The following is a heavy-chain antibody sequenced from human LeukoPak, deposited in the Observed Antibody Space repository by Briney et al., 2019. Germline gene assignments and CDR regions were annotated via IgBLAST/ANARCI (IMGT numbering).Heavy chain of an antibody. CDR3: ASSYDFWSGYYFDY. D-gene: IGHD3-3*01. CDR1: GYSISSGYS. V-gene: IGHV4-38-2*01. CDR2: IYHSGST. J-gene: IGHJ4*02. Sequence: PSETLSLTCAVSGYSISSGYSWGWIRQPPGKGLEWIGSIYHSGSTYYNPSLKSRVTISVDTSKNQFSLKLSSVTAADTAVYYCASSYDFWSGYYFDYWGQGTLVTVSS.